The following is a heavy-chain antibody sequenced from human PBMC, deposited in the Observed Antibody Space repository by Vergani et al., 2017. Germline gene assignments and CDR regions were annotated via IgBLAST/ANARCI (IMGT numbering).Heavy chain of an antibody. Sequence: EVQLVQSGAEVKKPGPTMQISCTVSGYTFTDHYMHWVKQAPGKGLEWMGLVDPEDGETIYAEKFKGRVTIAADTSTDTAHLELSSLRSEDTAVYYCATPQTVTTGGMEVWGQGTTVIVSS. CDR2: VDPEDGET. CDR3: ATPQTVTTGGMEV. J-gene: IGHJ6*02. V-gene: IGHV1-69-2*01. D-gene: IGHD4-17*01. CDR1: GYTFTDHY.